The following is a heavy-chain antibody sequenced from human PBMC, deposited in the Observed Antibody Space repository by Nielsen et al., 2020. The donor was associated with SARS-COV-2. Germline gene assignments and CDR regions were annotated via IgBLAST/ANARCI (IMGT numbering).Heavy chain of an antibody. CDR1: GFTFTSSA. D-gene: IGHD3-3*01. V-gene: IGHV1-58*01. J-gene: IGHJ6*02. Sequence: SVKVSCKASGFTFTSSAVQWVRQARGQRLEWIGWIVVGSGNTNYAQKFQERVTITRDMSTSTAYMELSSLRSEDTAVYYCAAVQDYDFWSGYSPDYYYYGMDVWGQGTTVTASS. CDR2: IVVGSGNT. CDR3: AAVQDYDFWSGYSPDYYYYGMDV.